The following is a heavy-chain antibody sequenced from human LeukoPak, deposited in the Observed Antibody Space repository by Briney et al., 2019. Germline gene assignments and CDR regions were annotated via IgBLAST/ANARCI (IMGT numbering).Heavy chain of an antibody. CDR3: ARDRQATTAYDAFDI. V-gene: IGHV4-59*01. Sequence: PSETLSLTRTVSGDSISGYYWSWIRQPPGKGLEWIGYIYYSGSTKYNSSLKSRVTISVDTSKNQFSLKLSSVTAADTAVYYCARDRQATTAYDAFDIWGRGTMVTVSS. CDR2: IYYSGST. J-gene: IGHJ3*02. D-gene: IGHD4-17*01. CDR1: GDSISGYY.